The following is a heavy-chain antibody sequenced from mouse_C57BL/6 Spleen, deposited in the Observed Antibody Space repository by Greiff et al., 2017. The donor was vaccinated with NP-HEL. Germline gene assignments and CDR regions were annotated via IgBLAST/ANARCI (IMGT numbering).Heavy chain of an antibody. J-gene: IGHJ3*01. Sequence: VQLQQSGAELVMPGASVKLSCKASGYTFTSYWMHWVKQRPGQGLEWIGEIDPSDSYTNYNQKFKGKSTLTVDKSSSTAYMQLSSLTSEDSAVYYCARTLYGSSSAWFAYWGQGTLVTVSA. V-gene: IGHV1-69*01. CDR2: IDPSDSYT. CDR3: ARTLYGSSSAWFAY. CDR1: GYTFTSYW. D-gene: IGHD1-1*01.